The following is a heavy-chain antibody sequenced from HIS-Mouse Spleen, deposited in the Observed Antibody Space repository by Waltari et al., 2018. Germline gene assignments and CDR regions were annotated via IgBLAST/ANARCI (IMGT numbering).Heavy chain of an antibody. Sequence: QAQLVQYGAEGKKPAVSVKVSGTPSGYTFTGYSMHWVRQAPGQGLEWMGWINPNSGGTNYAQKFQGRVTMTRDTSISTAYMELSRLRSDDTAVYYCARALGYYFDYWGQGTLVTVSS. D-gene: IGHD7-27*01. CDR2: INPNSGGT. CDR3: ARALGYYFDY. V-gene: IGHV1-2*02. CDR1: GYTFTGYS. J-gene: IGHJ4*02.